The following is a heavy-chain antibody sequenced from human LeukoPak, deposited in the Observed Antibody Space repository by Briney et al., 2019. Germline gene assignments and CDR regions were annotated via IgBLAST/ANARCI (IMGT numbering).Heavy chain of an antibody. CDR3: SRTLDS. CDR2: IKRDGSEI. V-gene: IGHV3-7*02. Sequence: GGSLRLSCAASGFTFSDYWMDWVRQAPGKGLEWVADIKRDGSEIYYVDSVKGGFTIFRDNAKNSLYLQMNSLRAEDTAVYYCSRTLDSWGQGTLVTV. D-gene: IGHD2/OR15-2a*01. CDR1: GFTFSDYW. J-gene: IGHJ4*02.